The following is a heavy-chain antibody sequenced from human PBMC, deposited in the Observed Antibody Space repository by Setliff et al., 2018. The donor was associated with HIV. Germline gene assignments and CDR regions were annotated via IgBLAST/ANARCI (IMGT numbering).Heavy chain of an antibody. D-gene: IGHD4-17*01. Sequence: PSETLSLTCTVSGGSISSYYWSWIRQPPGKGLEWIGYSYYNGNTNYNPSLKSRVTISVDTSKNQLSLKLSSVTAADTAVYYCAREIYGGNSRPFDYWGQGTLVTVSS. CDR1: GGSISSYY. J-gene: IGHJ4*02. CDR2: SYYNGNT. V-gene: IGHV4-59*01. CDR3: AREIYGGNSRPFDY.